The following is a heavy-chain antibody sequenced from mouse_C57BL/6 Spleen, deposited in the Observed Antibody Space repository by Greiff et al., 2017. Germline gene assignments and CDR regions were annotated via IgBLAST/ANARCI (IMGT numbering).Heavy chain of an antibody. D-gene: IGHD4-1*01. Sequence: EVKLVESGGDLVKPGGSLKLSCAASGFTFSSYGMSWVRQTPDKRLEWVATISSGGSYTYYPDSVKGRFTISRDNAKNTLYLQMSSLKPEDTAMYYCAREGTGTYFDYWGQGTTLTVSS. V-gene: IGHV5-6*01. CDR1: GFTFSSYG. CDR2: ISSGGSYT. J-gene: IGHJ2*01. CDR3: AREGTGTYFDY.